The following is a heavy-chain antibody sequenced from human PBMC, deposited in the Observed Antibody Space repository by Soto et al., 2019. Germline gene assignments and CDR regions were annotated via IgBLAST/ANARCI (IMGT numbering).Heavy chain of an antibody. CDR3: ARGYGSGSQKNWFDP. Sequence: PSETLSLTCAVYGGSFSGYYWSWIRQPPGKGLEWIGEINHSGSTNYNPSLKSRVTISVDTSKNQFSLKLSSVTAADTAVYYCARGYGSGSQKNWFDPWGQGTLVTVSS. CDR2: INHSGST. V-gene: IGHV4-34*01. D-gene: IGHD3-10*01. J-gene: IGHJ5*02. CDR1: GGSFSGYY.